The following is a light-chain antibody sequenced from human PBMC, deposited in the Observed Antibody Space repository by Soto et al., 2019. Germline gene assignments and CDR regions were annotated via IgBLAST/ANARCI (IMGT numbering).Light chain of an antibody. CDR3: QQYGSSPPIT. CDR2: GAS. Sequence: EIVLTQSPGTLSLSPGERATLSCRASQSVSSSYLAWYQQKPGQAPRLIIYGASSRATGIPDRFSGSGSGTDFTLTISRLEPEDFAVYYCQQYGSSPPITFGQGTRLEMK. CDR1: QSVSSSY. V-gene: IGKV3-20*01. J-gene: IGKJ5*01.